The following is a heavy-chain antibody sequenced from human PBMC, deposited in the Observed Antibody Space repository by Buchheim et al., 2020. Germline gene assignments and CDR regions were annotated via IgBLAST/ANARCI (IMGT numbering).Heavy chain of an antibody. CDR2: IDYSGST. D-gene: IGHD3-3*01. V-gene: IGHV4-61*01. CDR3: AREGARSGYNDY. Sequence: QVQLQESGPGLVKPSETLSLTCTVSGGSVSSGRYYWSWMRQPPGKGLEWIGYIDYSGSTNYNPSLKSRVTISVETTKNQFSLKLSSVTAADTAVYYCAREGARSGYNDYWGQGTL. CDR1: GGSVSSGRYY. J-gene: IGHJ4*02.